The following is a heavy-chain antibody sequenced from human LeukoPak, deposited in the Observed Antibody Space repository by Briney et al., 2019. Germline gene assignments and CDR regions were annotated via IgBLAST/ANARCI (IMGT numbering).Heavy chain of an antibody. D-gene: IGHD3-22*01. V-gene: IGHV4-59*08. J-gene: IGHJ3*02. Sequence: PSETLSLTCTVSGGSISSYYWSWIRQPPGKGLEWIGYIYYSGSTNYNPSLKSRVTISVDTSKNQFSLKLSSVTAADTAVYYCARHAGAYYYAFDIWGQGTMVTVSS. CDR3: ARHAGAYYYAFDI. CDR2: IYYSGST. CDR1: GGSISSYY.